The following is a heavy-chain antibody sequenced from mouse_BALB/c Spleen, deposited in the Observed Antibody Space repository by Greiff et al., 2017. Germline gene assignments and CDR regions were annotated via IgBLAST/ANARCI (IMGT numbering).Heavy chain of an antibody. CDR3: ARSGDGSSYNY. D-gene: IGHD1-1*01. J-gene: IGHJ2*01. CDR2: INPGSGGT. CDR1: GYAFTNYL. V-gene: IGHV1-54*01. Sequence: QVQLKQSGAELVRPGTSVKVSCKASGYAFTNYLIEWVKQRPGQGLEWIGVINPGSGGTNYNEKFKGKATLTADKSSSTAYMQLSSLTSDDSAVYFCARSGDGSSYNYWGQGTTLTVSS.